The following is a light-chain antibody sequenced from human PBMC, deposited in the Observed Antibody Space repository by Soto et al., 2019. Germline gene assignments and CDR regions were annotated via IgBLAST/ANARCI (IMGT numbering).Light chain of an antibody. CDR2: GAS. V-gene: IGKV3-15*01. Sequence: EIVMTQSPATLSVSPGERATLSCRASQSVSTNLAWYQEKPGQPPRLLIYGASTRATGIPARFSGSGTGTEFTLTISSLQSEDRAVYYFQQYNSWPPLTFVGW. CDR1: QSVSTN. J-gene: IGKJ4*01. CDR3: QQYNSWPPLT.